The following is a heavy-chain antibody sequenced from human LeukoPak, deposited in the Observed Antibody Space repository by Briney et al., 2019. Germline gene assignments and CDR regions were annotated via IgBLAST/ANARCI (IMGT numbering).Heavy chain of an antibody. J-gene: IGHJ4*02. CDR1: GGSISSYY. V-gene: IGHV4-4*09. Sequence: SETLSLTCTVSGGSISSYYWSWTRQPPGKGLEWIGYIYTSGSTNYNPSLKSRVTISVDTSKNQFSLKLSSVTAADTAVYYCARHSYHPWEFDYWGQGTLVTVSS. D-gene: IGHD3-16*02. CDR2: IYTSGST. CDR3: ARHSYHPWEFDY.